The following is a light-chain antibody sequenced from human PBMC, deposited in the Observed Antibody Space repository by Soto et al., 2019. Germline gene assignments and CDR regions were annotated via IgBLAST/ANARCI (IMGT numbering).Light chain of an antibody. CDR3: QQYNIYPWT. V-gene: IGKV1-5*01. Sequence: DIPMTQSPSTLSASVGDVVTITCRASQSISNRLAWYQQRPGKAPKYLIYDASTLDSGAPSRFSGSGSGTEFTLSISSLQPDDVATYYCQQYNIYPWTFGQGTKVDIK. CDR1: QSISNR. CDR2: DAS. J-gene: IGKJ1*01.